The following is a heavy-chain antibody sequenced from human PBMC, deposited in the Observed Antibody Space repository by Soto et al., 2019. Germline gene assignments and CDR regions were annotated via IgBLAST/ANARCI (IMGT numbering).Heavy chain of an antibody. J-gene: IGHJ5*02. CDR3: ARDRPIGRDIAAPFDP. D-gene: IGHD6-13*01. CDR1: GGTFSSYA. V-gene: IGHV1-69*01. Sequence: QVQLVQSGAEVKKPGSSLKVSCKASGGTFSSYAISWVRQAPGQGLEWMGGIIPIFGTANYAQKFQGRVTITADESTSTAYMELSSLRSEDTAVYYCARDRPIGRDIAAPFDPWGQGTLVTVSS. CDR2: IIPIFGTA.